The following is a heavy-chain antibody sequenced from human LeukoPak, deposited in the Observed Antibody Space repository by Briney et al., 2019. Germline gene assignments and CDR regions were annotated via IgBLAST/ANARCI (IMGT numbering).Heavy chain of an antibody. J-gene: IGHJ5*02. CDR3: ARGGVAAKHNWFDP. D-gene: IGHD2-15*01. Sequence: SETLSLTCTVSGYSISSGYYWGWIRQPPGKGLEWIGSIYHSGSTYYNPSLKSGVTISVDTSKNQFSLKLSSVTAADTAVYYCARGGVAAKHNWFDPWGQGTLVTVSS. CDR1: GYSISSGYY. CDR2: IYHSGST. V-gene: IGHV4-38-2*02.